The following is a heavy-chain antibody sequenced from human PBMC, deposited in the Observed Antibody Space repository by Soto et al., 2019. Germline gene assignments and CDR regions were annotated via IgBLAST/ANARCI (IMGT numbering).Heavy chain of an antibody. D-gene: IGHD3-22*01. Sequence: SVKVSCKASGGTFSSYAISWVRQAPGQGLEWMGGIIPIFGTANYAQKFQGRVTITADESTSTAYMELSSLRSEDTAVYYCARDLGYYDSSGYFDYWGQGTLVTVSA. CDR2: IIPIFGTA. J-gene: IGHJ4*02. CDR1: GGTFSSYA. CDR3: ARDLGYYDSSGYFDY. V-gene: IGHV1-69*13.